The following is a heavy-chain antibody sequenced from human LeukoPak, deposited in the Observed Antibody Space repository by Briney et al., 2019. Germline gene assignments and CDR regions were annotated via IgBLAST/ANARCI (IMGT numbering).Heavy chain of an antibody. CDR3: VRGDVAARCLW. CDR2: INHGGSA. D-gene: IGHD6-6*01. CDR1: GGSFSGSY. Sequence: SETLSLTCAVYGGSFSGSYWSWIRQPPGKGLEWIGEINHGGSANYNPSLKSRVTISGDTSKNQFSLKLSSVTAADTAVYYCVRGDVAARCLWWGQGTLVTVSS. J-gene: IGHJ4*02. V-gene: IGHV4-34*01.